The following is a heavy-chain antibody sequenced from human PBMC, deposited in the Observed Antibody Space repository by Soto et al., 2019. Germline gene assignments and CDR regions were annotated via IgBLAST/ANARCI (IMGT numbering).Heavy chain of an antibody. CDR2: ILYSETT. CDR1: GGSISSGDYY. Sequence: SETLSLTCTVSGGSISSGDYYWSWIRQPPGKGLEWIGYILYSETTNYNPSLESRLTISVDTSKNQLSLKLTSVTAADTAVYYCARNGALDYWGRGTLVTVSS. D-gene: IGHD2-8*01. CDR3: ARNGALDY. J-gene: IGHJ4*02. V-gene: IGHV4-30-4*01.